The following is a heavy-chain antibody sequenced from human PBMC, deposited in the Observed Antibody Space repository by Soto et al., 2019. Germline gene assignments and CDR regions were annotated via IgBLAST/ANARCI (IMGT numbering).Heavy chain of an antibody. Sequence: QITLKESGPTLVTPTQTLTLTCTFSGFSLTTYGVGVAWIHQSPGKALEWLALIYWDDDERYSPSLRSRLTITKDTSKNLVVLTMTNMDPVDTATYYCAHRRTSSGSHNAFDIWGQGTMVTVSS. J-gene: IGHJ3*02. CDR3: AHRRTSSGSHNAFDI. V-gene: IGHV2-5*02. D-gene: IGHD3-22*01. CDR1: GFSLTTYGVG. CDR2: IYWDDDE.